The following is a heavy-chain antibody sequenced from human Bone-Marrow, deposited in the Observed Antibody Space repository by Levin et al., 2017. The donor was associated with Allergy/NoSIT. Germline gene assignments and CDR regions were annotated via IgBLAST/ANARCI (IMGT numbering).Heavy chain of an antibody. V-gene: IGHV3-21*06. Sequence: GGSLRLSCAASGFTFSSYAMNWVRQVPGKGLEWVSSIDRGSNDKEYADSVKGRFTISRDNAKNSVSLQMNSLRVEDTAVYYCGGDWGAVASTYGMDVWGQGTTVTVSS. CDR2: IDRGSNDK. D-gene: IGHD6-19*01. CDR3: GGDWGAVASTYGMDV. J-gene: IGHJ6*02. CDR1: GFTFSSYA.